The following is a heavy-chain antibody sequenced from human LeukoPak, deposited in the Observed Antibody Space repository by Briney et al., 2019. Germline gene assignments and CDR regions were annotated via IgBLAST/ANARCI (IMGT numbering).Heavy chain of an antibody. CDR3: ARGPLLIWFGGHDY. CDR2: INHSGCT. Sequence: SETLSLTCAVYGGSFSGYYWSGIRQPPGKGLEWIVEINHSGCTNYNPSLKSRVTISVDTSKNQFSRKLSSVTAADTAVYYCARGPLLIWFGGHDYWGQGTLVTVSS. D-gene: IGHD3-10*01. V-gene: IGHV4-34*01. J-gene: IGHJ4*02. CDR1: GGSFSGYY.